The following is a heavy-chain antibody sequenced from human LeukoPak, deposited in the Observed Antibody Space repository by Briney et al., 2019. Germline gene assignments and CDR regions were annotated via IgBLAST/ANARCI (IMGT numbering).Heavy chain of an antibody. Sequence: SETLSLTCAVYGGSFSGFYWSWIRQPPGKGLEWIGEINHSGSTNYNPSLKSRVTISVDTSKNQFSLKLSSVTAADTAVYYCARRAGMYSSSGSWFDPWGQGTLVTVSS. J-gene: IGHJ5*02. CDR2: INHSGST. V-gene: IGHV4-34*01. D-gene: IGHD6-13*01. CDR3: ARRAGMYSSSGSWFDP. CDR1: GGSFSGFY.